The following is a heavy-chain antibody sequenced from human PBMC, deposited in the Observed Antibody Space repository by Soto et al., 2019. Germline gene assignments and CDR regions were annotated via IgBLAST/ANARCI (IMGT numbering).Heavy chain of an antibody. Sequence: QVQLVESGGGVVQPGRSLRLSCAASGFTFSSYAMHWVRQAPGKGLEWVAVISYEGSNKYYADSVKGRFTISRDNSKNTLYLQMNSLRAEDTAVYYCARDYYYGMDVWGQGTTVTVSS. CDR1: GFTFSSYA. J-gene: IGHJ6*02. CDR2: ISYEGSNK. V-gene: IGHV3-30-3*01. CDR3: ARDYYYGMDV.